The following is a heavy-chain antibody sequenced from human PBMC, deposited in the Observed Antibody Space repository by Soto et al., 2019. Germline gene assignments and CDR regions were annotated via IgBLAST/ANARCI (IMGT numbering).Heavy chain of an antibody. D-gene: IGHD6-6*01. CDR1: GGSISSSSYY. CDR3: ARHAEGGGIIAARSFYFDY. Sequence: KQSQTLSLTCTVSGGSISSSSYYWGWIRQPPGKGLEWIGSIYYSGSTYYNPSLKSRVTISVDTSKNQFSLKLSSVTAADTAVYYCARHAEGGGIIAARSFYFDYWGQGTLVTVSS. V-gene: IGHV4-39*01. J-gene: IGHJ4*02. CDR2: IYYSGST.